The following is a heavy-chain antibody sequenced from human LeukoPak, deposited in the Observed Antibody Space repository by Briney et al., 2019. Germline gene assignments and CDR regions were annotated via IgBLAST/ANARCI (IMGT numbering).Heavy chain of an antibody. CDR2: IYTSGST. CDR1: GGSISSGSYY. Sequence: PSETLSLTCTVSGGSISSGSYYWSWIRQPAGKGLEWIGRIYTSGSTNYNPSLRSRVTISVDTSKNQFSLKLSSVTAADTAVYYCVRVGGSSWYGVFDYWGQGTLVTVSS. D-gene: IGHD6-13*01. CDR3: VRVGGSSWYGVFDY. V-gene: IGHV4-61*02. J-gene: IGHJ4*02.